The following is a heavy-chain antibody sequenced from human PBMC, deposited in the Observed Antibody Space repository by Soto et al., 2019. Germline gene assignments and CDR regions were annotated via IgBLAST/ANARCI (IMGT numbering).Heavy chain of an antibody. D-gene: IGHD2-21*01. CDR3: ARIPSP. J-gene: IGHJ5*02. V-gene: IGHV4-30-2*01. CDR1: GGFITSCGYS. Sequence: PSXTRSLTGAVSGGFITSCGYSWSWIRQPPGKGLEWIGYIYHSGSTYYNSSLKSRVTISVDRSKNQFSLKLSSVTAADTAVYYCARIPSPWGQGTLVTV. CDR2: IYHSGST.